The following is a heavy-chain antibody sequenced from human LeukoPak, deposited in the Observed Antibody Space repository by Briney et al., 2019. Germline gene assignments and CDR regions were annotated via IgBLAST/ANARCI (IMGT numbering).Heavy chain of an antibody. Sequence: GGSLRLSCAASGFTFRNYGMHWVRQAPGKGLEWVGVIWYDGSEKFYGDSVKGRFTISRDNSKNTLYLQMNSLRAEDTAVYYCARDRGTTSSAGYYFDYWGQGTLVTVSS. CDR1: GFTFRNYG. D-gene: IGHD6-6*01. J-gene: IGHJ4*02. CDR3: ARDRGTTSSAGYYFDY. CDR2: IWYDGSEK. V-gene: IGHV3-33*01.